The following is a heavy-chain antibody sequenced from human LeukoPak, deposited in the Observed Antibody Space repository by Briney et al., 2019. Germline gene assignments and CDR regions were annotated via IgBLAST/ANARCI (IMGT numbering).Heavy chain of an antibody. CDR1: GGTFSSYA. Sequence: ASAKVSCKASGGTFSSYAISWVRPAPGQGLEWMGRIIPILGIANYAQKFQGRVTITADKSTSTAYMELSSLRSEDTAVYYCARDPSITMIVGYFDYWGQGTLVTVSS. D-gene: IGHD3-22*01. CDR3: ARDPSITMIVGYFDY. CDR2: IIPILGIA. V-gene: IGHV1-69*04. J-gene: IGHJ4*02.